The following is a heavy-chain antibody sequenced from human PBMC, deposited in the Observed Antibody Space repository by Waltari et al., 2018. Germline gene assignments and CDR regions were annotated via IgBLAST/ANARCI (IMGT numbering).Heavy chain of an antibody. CDR1: GFPFSNFG. Sequence: QVTLVESGGGVVQPGGSLRLSCATSGFPFSNFGVHWVRQAPGKGLEWVALIWFDGSDKFYADSVRGRFTISRDNSARTLYLDMDSLRLDDTAMYYCAKDAFGNTYLDFWGQGTLVTVSS. D-gene: IGHD2-2*02. J-gene: IGHJ4*02. V-gene: IGHV3-30*02. CDR2: IWFDGSDK. CDR3: AKDAFGNTYLDF.